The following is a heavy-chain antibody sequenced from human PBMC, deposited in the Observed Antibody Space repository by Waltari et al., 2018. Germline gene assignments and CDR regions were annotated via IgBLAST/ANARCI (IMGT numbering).Heavy chain of an antibody. CDR3: SKDRTQYSGYGLDF. CDR1: GFKFDAYA. V-gene: IGHV3-9*01. CDR2: ISWRSSV. J-gene: IGHJ4*02. Sequence: EVQLVESGGGLVQPGRSLRLSCAASGFKFDAYAMHWVRQAPGKGPEWVSGISWRSSVNYADSVKGRFTISRDNARDTLYLQMNSLRTEDTALYYCSKDRTQYSGYGLDFWGQGTLVTVSS. D-gene: IGHD5-12*01.